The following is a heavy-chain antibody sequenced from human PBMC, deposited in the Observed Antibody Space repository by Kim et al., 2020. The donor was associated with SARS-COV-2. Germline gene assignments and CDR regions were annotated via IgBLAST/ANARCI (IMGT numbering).Heavy chain of an antibody. D-gene: IGHD2-15*01. J-gene: IGHJ4*02. CDR1: GFTFSSYD. V-gene: IGHV3-13*04. Sequence: GGSLRLSCAASGFTFSSYDMHWVRQATGKGLEWVSAIGTAGDTYYPGSVKGRFTISRENAKNSLYLQMNSLRAGDTAVYYCARDRGGGEFDYWGQGTLVTVSS. CDR2: IGTAGDT. CDR3: ARDRGGGEFDY.